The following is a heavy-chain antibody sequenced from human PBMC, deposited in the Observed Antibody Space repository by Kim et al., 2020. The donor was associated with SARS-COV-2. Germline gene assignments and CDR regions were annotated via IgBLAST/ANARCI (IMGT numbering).Heavy chain of an antibody. V-gene: IGHV3-23*01. Sequence: GGSLRLSCAASGFTFSSYAMTWVRQAPGKGLEWVSCIGANGGSTYYADSVKGRFTISRDDSKNTLYLQMNSLRVEDTAVYYCAKDRVPGTFADQWDAWGQGTLVTVSS. CDR1: GFTFSSYA. CDR2: IGANGGST. D-gene: IGHD6-19*01. J-gene: IGHJ5*02. CDR3: AKDRVPGTFADQWDA.